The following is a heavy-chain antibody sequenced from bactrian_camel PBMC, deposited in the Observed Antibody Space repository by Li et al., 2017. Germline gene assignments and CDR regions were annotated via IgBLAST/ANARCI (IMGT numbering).Heavy chain of an antibody. J-gene: IGHJ4*01. D-gene: IGHD6*01. V-gene: IGHV3S7*01. CDR1: GGKFSSNP. CDR3: AKGAGGSWYPDY. CDR2: SYTDGSDS. Sequence: HVQLVESGGGLVQPGGSLRISCVVSGGKFSSNPMSWVRQAPGKGLERVTSSYTDGSDSNYADSVRGRFTISRDNAKNMVYLQLNSLKTEDTAMYYCAKGAGGSWYPDYWGQGTQVTVS.